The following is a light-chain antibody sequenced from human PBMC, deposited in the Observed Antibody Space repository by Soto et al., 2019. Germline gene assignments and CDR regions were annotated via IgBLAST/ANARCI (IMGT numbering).Light chain of an antibody. CDR3: AAWDDSLSVV. Sequence: QSVLIQPPSASGTPGQRVTISCSGSSSNIGRNSVNWYQQLPGTDPRLVIYVNNQRPSGVSARFSGSRSGTTASLAISGLQAEDEADYYCAAWDDSLSVVFGGGTKLTVL. J-gene: IGLJ2*01. CDR1: SSNIGRNS. V-gene: IGLV1-44*01. CDR2: VNN.